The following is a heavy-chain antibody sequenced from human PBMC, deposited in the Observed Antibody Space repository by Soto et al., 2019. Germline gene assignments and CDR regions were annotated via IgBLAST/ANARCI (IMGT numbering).Heavy chain of an antibody. V-gene: IGHV1-58*01. CDR3: AAFTDSTLYYFDY. Sequence: SVKVSCQASGFTFTSSAVQWVRQARGQRLEWIGWIVVGSGNTNYAQKFQERVTITRDMSTSTAYMELSSLRSEDTAVYYCAAFTDSTLYYFDYWGQGTLVTVSS. D-gene: IGHD4-17*01. J-gene: IGHJ4*02. CDR1: GFTFTSSA. CDR2: IVVGSGNT.